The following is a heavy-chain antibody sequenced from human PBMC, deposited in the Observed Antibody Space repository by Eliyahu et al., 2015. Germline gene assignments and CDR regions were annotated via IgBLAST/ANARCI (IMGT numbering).Heavy chain of an antibody. CDR2: VYYSGTT. J-gene: IGHJ4*02. D-gene: IGHD5-18*01. V-gene: IGHV4-39*01. CDR3: ARRKVGGGYSYGRYFDY. CDR1: GGXIISXXYX. Sequence: QLQLQESGPGLVKPSETLSLTCTVSGGXIISXXYXWGWIRQPPGKGXEWIGTVYYSGTTSYNPSLKSRVTIAVDTSKKQFSLKLSSATAADTAVYYCARRKVGGGYSYGRYFDYWGQGXLVTVSS.